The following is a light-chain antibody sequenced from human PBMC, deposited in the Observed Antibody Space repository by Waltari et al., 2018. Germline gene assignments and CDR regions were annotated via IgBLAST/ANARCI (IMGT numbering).Light chain of an antibody. J-gene: IGKJ4*01. CDR3: QQYNSYSLLS. CDR2: KAS. CDR1: QSISKW. V-gene: IGKV1-5*03. Sequence: DIQMTQSPSTLSASVGDSVMFSCRASQSISKWLAWYHQKPGKAPKLLIYKASTLESGVPSRFSGSGSGTEFTLTISSLQPEDFATYYCQQYNSYSLLSFGGGTKVEIK.